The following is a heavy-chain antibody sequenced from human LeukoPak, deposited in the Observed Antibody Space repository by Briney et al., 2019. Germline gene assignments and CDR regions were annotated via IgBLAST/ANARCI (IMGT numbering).Heavy chain of an antibody. CDR1: GFSFGPYD. J-gene: IGHJ4*02. V-gene: IGHV3-30*02. Sequence: GRSLRLSCAASGFSFGPYDVHWVRQAPGKGLEWVAFIQFDGNNKNYADSVKGRFTIYTDNSKNTVFLQMNSLRTEDTAIYYCARGRHTGRSEFWGQGTLVTVSS. CDR3: ARGRHTGRSEF. CDR2: IQFDGNNK. D-gene: IGHD3-10*01.